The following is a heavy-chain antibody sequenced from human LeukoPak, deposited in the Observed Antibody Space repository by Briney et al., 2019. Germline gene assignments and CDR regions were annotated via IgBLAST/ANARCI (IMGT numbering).Heavy chain of an antibody. D-gene: IGHD3-9*01. CDR1: GFTFSSAG. J-gene: IGHJ4*02. V-gene: IGHV3-30*19. CDR2: IPYDGNNK. Sequence: GGSLRLSCAAFGFTFSSAGMHWVRQPPGKGLEWVAVIPYDGNNKYYADSVRGRFTISRDNSKNTLYLQMNSLRPEDTAVYYCASSRFDWLPYFEYWGQGTLVTVSS. CDR3: ASSRFDWLPYFEY.